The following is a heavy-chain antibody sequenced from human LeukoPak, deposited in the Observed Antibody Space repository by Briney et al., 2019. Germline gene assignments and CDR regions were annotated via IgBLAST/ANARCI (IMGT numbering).Heavy chain of an antibody. CDR1: GFIFSDHY. Sequence: GGSLRLSCAASGFIFSDHYMDWVRQAPGKGLEWVAVISYDGSNKYYADSVKGRFTISRDNSKNTLYLQMNSLRAEDTAVYYCAKDRQQLVLYYWGQGTLVTVSS. CDR2: ISYDGSNK. J-gene: IGHJ4*02. V-gene: IGHV3-30*18. D-gene: IGHD6-13*01. CDR3: AKDRQQLVLYY.